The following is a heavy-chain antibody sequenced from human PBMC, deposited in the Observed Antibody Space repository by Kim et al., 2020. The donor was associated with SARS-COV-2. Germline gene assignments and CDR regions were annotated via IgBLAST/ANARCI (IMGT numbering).Heavy chain of an antibody. D-gene: IGHD3-22*01. V-gene: IGHV3-30*01. Sequence: GRFTISRDNSKNTLYLQMNSLRAEDTAVYYCARGDYITMIVVVTTGAFDIWGQGTMVTVSS. J-gene: IGHJ3*02. CDR3: ARGDYITMIVVVTTGAFDI.